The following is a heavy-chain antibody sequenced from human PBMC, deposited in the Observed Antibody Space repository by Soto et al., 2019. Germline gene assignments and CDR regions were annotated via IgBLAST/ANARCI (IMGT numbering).Heavy chain of an antibody. Sequence: PSETLSLTCTVSGGSISSGDYYWSWIRQPPGKGLEWIGYIYYSGSTYYNPSLKSRVTISVDTSKNQFSLKLSSVTAADTAVYYCARADYDILTGSGGPFDYWGQGTLVTVSS. CDR3: ARADYDILTGSGGPFDY. CDR1: GGSISSGDYY. D-gene: IGHD3-9*01. V-gene: IGHV4-30-4*01. CDR2: IYYSGST. J-gene: IGHJ4*02.